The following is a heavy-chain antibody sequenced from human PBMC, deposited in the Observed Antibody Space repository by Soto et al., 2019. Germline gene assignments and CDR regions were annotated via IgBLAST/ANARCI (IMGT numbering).Heavy chain of an antibody. CDR1: GYTFTSYA. CDR2: INAGNGNT. V-gene: IGHV1-3*01. Sequence: ASVKVSCKASGYTFTSYAMHWVRQAPGQRLEWMGWINAGNGNTKYSQKFQGRVTITRDTSASTAYMELSSLRSEDTAVYYCARVSQIAAAAGCFDYWGQGTLVTVPQ. CDR3: ARVSQIAAAAGCFDY. J-gene: IGHJ4*02. D-gene: IGHD6-13*01.